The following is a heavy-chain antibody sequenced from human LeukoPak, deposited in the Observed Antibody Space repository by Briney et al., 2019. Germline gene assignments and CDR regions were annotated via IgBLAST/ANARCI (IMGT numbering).Heavy chain of an antibody. V-gene: IGHV3-48*03. D-gene: IGHD5/OR15-5a*01. CDR1: GFTFSSHA. CDR3: AREGSIVY. J-gene: IGHJ4*02. CDR2: ISSSGTTM. Sequence: GGSLRLSCAASGFTFSSHAMSWVRQAPGKGLEWVSYISSSGTTMYYADSVKGRFTISRDNAKNSLSLQMNSLRAEDTAVYYCAREGSIVYWGQGTLVTVSS.